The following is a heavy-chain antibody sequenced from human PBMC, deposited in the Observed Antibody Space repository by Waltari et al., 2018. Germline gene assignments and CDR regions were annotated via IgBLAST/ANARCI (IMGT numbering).Heavy chain of an antibody. V-gene: IGHV4-34*01. CDR1: GGSFSGYY. J-gene: IGHJ4*02. D-gene: IGHD6-6*01. CDR2: INHSGST. CDR3: ARLSQYSSSSYYFDY. Sequence: QVQLQQWGAGLLKPSETLSLTCAVYGGSFSGYYWSWIRQPPGKGLEWIGEINHSGSTNYNPSLKGRVTISVDTSKNQFSLKLSSVTAADTAVYYCARLSQYSSSSYYFDYWGQGTLVTVSS.